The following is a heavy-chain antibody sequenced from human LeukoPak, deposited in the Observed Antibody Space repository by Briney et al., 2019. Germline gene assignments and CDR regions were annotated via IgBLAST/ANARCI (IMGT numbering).Heavy chain of an antibody. D-gene: IGHD4-17*01. V-gene: IGHV3-23*01. CDR2: ISGSGGTT. CDR3: AKGDDYGDYGVDY. CDR1: GFTFSSYA. Sequence: SGGSLRLSCAASGFTFSSYAMSWVRQAPGKGLEWVSAISGSGGTTYYADSVKGRFTIPRDNSKNTLYLQMNSLRAEDTAVYYCAKGDDYGDYGVDYWGQGTLVTVSS. J-gene: IGHJ4*02.